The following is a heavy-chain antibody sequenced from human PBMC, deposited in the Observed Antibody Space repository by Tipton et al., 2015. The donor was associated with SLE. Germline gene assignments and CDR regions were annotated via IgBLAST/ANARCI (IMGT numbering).Heavy chain of an antibody. Sequence: TLSLTCTVSGYSISSGYYWGWIRQPPGKGLEWIGYIYYSGSTNYNPSLKSRVTISVDTSKNQFSQKLSSVTAADTAVYYCASVPGYYDSSGTDAFDIWGQGTMVTVSS. J-gene: IGHJ3*02. CDR1: GYSISSGYY. V-gene: IGHV4-61*01. D-gene: IGHD3-22*01. CDR2: IYYSGST. CDR3: ASVPGYYDSSGTDAFDI.